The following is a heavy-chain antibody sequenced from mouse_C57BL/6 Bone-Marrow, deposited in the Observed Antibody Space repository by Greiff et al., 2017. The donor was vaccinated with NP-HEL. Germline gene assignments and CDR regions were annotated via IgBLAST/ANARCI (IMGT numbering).Heavy chain of an antibody. J-gene: IGHJ2*01. CDR2: IYPGDGDT. V-gene: IGHV1-80*01. D-gene: IGHD2-5*01. CDR1: GYAFSSYW. CDR3: ARPYSNYGYFDY. Sequence: VQLQQSGAELVKPGASVKISCKASGYAFSSYWMNWVKQRPGKGLEWIGQIYPGDGDTNYNGKFKGKATLTADKSSSTAYMQLSSLTSEDSAVYFCARPYSNYGYFDYWGQCTTLTVSS.